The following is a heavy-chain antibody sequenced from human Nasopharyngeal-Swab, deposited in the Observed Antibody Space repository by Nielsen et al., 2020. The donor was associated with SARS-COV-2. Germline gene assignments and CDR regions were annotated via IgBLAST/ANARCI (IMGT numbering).Heavy chain of an antibody. CDR3: ARVEDNFGDYIDY. CDR1: GFSSSDYY. J-gene: IGHJ4*02. Sequence: GGSLRLSCAASGFSSSDYYMSWIRQAPGKGLEWVAYISSDRSIYTFYADSVKGRFTISRDTAKNSLSLQMDSLGVEDTAVYFCARVEDNFGDYIDYWGQGTLVAVSS. V-gene: IGHV3-11*06. CDR2: ISSDRSIYT. D-gene: IGHD4-17*01.